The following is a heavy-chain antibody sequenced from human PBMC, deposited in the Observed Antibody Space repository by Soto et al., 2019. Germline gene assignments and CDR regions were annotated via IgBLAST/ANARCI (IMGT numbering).Heavy chain of an antibody. CDR3: ARVGPDYFGSGSYYNVPYYYYGMDV. CDR1: GYTFTGYY. D-gene: IGHD3-10*01. V-gene: IGHV1-2*04. CDR2: INPNSGGT. Sequence: ASVKVSCKASGYTFTGYYMHWVRQAPGQGLEWMGWINPNSGGTNYAQKFQGWVTMTRDTSISTAYMELSRLRSDDTAVYYCARVGPDYFGSGSYYNVPYYYYGMDVWGKGTTVTVSS. J-gene: IGHJ6*04.